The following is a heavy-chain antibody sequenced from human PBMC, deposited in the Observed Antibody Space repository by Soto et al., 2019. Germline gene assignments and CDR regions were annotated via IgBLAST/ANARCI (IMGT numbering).Heavy chain of an antibody. D-gene: IGHD2-15*01. J-gene: IGHJ3*01. CDR2: ITPSSSHI. CDR1: GFTFSTYH. V-gene: IGHV3-21*01. CDR3: ARGYCGGGGCYLRRDAIDV. Sequence: EVQLVESGGGLVMPGGSLRLSCAASGFTFSTYHMNWVRQAPGKGLEWVSSITPSSSHIYYADSVRGRFTISRDNSKNSMDLQINILRTEDAAVYYCARGYCGGGGCYLRRDAIDVWGQGTMVTVSS.